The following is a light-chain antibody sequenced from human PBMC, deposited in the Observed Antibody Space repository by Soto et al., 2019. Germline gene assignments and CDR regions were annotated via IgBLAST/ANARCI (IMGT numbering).Light chain of an antibody. V-gene: IGKV3-20*01. Sequence: ERVLTQAAVTLSFSPGERSTLSCMASQSVSSSYLAWYQQKPGQAPRLLIYGASNRATGIPDRFSGSGSGTDFTLTISSLETEDFAVYYCQQYGSSGTFRPGTKVDI. CDR2: GAS. CDR1: QSVSSSY. CDR3: QQYGSSGT. J-gene: IGKJ1*01.